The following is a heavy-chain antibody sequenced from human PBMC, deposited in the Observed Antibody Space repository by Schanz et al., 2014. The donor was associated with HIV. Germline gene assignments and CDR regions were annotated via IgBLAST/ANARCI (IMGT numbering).Heavy chain of an antibody. CDR2: IWYDGSNK. V-gene: IGHV3-33*06. Sequence: QVQLVESGGGVVQPGRSLRLSCAASGFTFSSYGMHWVRQAPGKGLEWVAVIWYDGSNKYYADSVKGRFTISRDNSKKTLYLQMNSLRAEDTAVYYCAKGQRGVVRGDIDYWGQGTLVTVSS. J-gene: IGHJ4*02. D-gene: IGHD3-10*01. CDR3: AKGQRGVVRGDIDY. CDR1: GFTFSSYG.